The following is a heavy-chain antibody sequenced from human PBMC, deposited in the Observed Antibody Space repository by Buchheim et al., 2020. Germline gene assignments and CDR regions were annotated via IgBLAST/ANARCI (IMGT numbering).Heavy chain of an antibody. CDR1: GFTFSSHW. D-gene: IGHD3-22*01. CDR3: ARDKAYFDSSGYYFYYFGMDV. CDR2: ISSDGSSE. Sequence: EVQLVESGGGVIQPGGSLRLSCAASGFTFSSHWMHWVRQAPGKGLEWASRISSDGSSESYADSVKGRFTISRDNAQNTVYLQMNSLRAEDTAVYYCARDKAYFDSSGYYFYYFGMDVWGQGTT. J-gene: IGHJ6*02. V-gene: IGHV3-74*01.